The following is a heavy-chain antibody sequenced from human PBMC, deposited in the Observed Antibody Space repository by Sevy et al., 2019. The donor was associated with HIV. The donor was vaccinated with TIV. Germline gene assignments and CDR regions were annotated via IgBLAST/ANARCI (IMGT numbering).Heavy chain of an antibody. CDR3: ALERLSSAVAEYFQN. V-gene: IGHV3-30-3*01. Sequence: GGSLRLSCAASGFTFNRYSMHWVRQAPGKGLEWVATISFDATNKHYADSVKGRFTISRDNFQNSLFLQMDSLGPEDTAVYYCALERLSSAVAEYFQNWGQGTLVTVSS. CDR2: ISFDATNK. D-gene: IGHD1-1*01. CDR1: GFTFNRYS. J-gene: IGHJ1*01.